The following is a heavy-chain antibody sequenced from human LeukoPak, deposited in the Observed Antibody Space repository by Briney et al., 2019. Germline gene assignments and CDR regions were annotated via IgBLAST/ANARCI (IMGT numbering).Heavy chain of an antibody. CDR1: GDSVSSNSAA. Sequence: SQTLSLTCAISGDSVSSNSAAWNWIRQSPSRGLEWLGRTYYRSKWYNDYAVSVKSRITINPDTSKNQFSLQLNSVTPEDTAVYYCARANYGSGSLGIWFDPWGQGTLVTVSS. J-gene: IGHJ5*02. CDR2: TYYRSKWYN. D-gene: IGHD3-10*01. V-gene: IGHV6-1*01. CDR3: ARANYGSGSLGIWFDP.